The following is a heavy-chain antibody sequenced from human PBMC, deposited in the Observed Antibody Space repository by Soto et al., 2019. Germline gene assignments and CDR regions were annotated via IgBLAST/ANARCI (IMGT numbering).Heavy chain of an antibody. CDR2: IIPMFGTA. Sequence: SVKVSCKASGGTFGRNAINWVRQAPGQGLEWMGGIIPMFGTANHAQKFRDRIVITADESTNTAYLELNSLRYEDTAIYYCARPQGSGWRFNALDFWGQGTVVNVSS. D-gene: IGHD6-19*01. CDR1: GGTFGRNA. J-gene: IGHJ3*01. V-gene: IGHV1-69*13. CDR3: ARPQGSGWRFNALDF.